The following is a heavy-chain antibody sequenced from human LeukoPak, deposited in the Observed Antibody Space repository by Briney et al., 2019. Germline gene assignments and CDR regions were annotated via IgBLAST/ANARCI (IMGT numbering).Heavy chain of an antibody. V-gene: IGHV3-15*01. CDR3: TNLPYGSGSYN. J-gene: IGHJ4*02. Sequence: GGSLRLSCAASGFTFSNAWMSWVRQAPGKGLEWVGRIKSKTDGGTTNYAAPVKGRFTISRDDSKNTLYLQMNSLKTEDTAVYYCTNLPYGSGSYNWGQGTLVTVSS. CDR1: GFTFSNAW. CDR2: IKSKTDGGTT. D-gene: IGHD3-10*01.